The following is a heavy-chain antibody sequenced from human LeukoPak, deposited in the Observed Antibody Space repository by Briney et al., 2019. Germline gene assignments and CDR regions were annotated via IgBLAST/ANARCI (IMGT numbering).Heavy chain of an antibody. CDR3: ARKGLLGGSYTFDH. CDR1: GFTFSSYW. CDR2: IKQDGSEK. Sequence: PGGSLRLSCAASGFTFSSYWMSWVRQAPGKGLEWVANIKQDGSEKYYVDSVKGRFTISRDNAKNSLYLQMNSLRAEDTAVYYCARKGLLGGSYTFDHWGQGTLVTVSS. J-gene: IGHJ4*02. D-gene: IGHD1-26*01. V-gene: IGHV3-7*01.